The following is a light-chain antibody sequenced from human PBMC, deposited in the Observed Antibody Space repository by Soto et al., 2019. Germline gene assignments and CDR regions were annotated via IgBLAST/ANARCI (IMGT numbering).Light chain of an antibody. CDR1: QSISSW. CDR2: KAS. J-gene: IGKJ1*01. V-gene: IGKV1-5*03. Sequence: DIQMTQSPSTLSASVGDRVTITCRASQSISSWLAWYQQKPGKAPKLLIYKASTLEIGVPSRFSGSGSGTEFTLTISSLQPVDFATYYCQQYDSYSWTFGQGTTVEI. CDR3: QQYDSYSWT.